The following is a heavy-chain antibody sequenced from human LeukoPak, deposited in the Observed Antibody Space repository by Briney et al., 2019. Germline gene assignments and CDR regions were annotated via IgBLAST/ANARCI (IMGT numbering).Heavy chain of an antibody. V-gene: IGHV3-23*01. CDR3: AKEDIVGPGSLDY. Sequence: GGSLRLSCAASGFTFSSYGMIWVRQAPGKGLEWVSGISGSGGSTYLADSVKGRFTISRDNSKNTLYLQMNSLRAEDTAVYYCAKEDIVGPGSLDYWGQGTLVTVSS. CDR1: GFTFSSYG. CDR2: ISGSGGST. D-gene: IGHD5-12*01. J-gene: IGHJ4*02.